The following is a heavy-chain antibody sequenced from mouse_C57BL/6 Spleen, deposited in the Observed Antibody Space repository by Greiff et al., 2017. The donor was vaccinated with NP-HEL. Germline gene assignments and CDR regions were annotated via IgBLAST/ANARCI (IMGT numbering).Heavy chain of an antibody. CDR1: GYTFTSYW. Sequence: QVQLQQPGAELVRPGSSVKLSCKASGYTFTSYWMDWVKQRPGQGLEWIGNIYPSDSETHYTQKFKDKATLTLDKSSSTAYMQLSSLTSEDCAVYDCASGSYAMDYWGQGTSVTVSS. CDR2: IYPSDSET. CDR3: ASGSYAMDY. V-gene: IGHV1-61*01. J-gene: IGHJ4*01.